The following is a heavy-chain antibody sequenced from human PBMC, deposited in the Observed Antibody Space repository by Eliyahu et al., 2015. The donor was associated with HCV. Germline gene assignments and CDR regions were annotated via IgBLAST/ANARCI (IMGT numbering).Heavy chain of an antibody. V-gene: IGHV1-69*01. CDR3: ARDRGYCSGGSCYTIGNAFDI. Sequence: QVQLVQSGAEVKKPGSSVKVSCKASGGTFSSYAISXGRQAPGQGLEWMGGIIPIFGTANYAQKFQGRVTITADESTSTAYMELSSLRSEDTAVYYCARDRGYCSGGSCYTIGNAFDIWGQGTMVTVSS. J-gene: IGHJ3*02. CDR2: IIPIFGTA. CDR1: GGTFSSYA. D-gene: IGHD2-15*01.